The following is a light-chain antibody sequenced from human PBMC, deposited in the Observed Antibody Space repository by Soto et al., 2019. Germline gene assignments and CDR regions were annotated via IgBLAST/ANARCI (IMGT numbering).Light chain of an antibody. CDR1: ISDVGSSAP. V-gene: IGLV2-23*01. Sequence: QSALTQPASVSGSPGQSITISCSGSISDVGSSAPVSWYKHRPGQVPKLIIYEGSRRPSGVSSRFSGAKTGNTASLTITGLQTEDVANYYCCSYVVARTYVFGTGTKVTVL. CDR2: EGS. J-gene: IGLJ1*01. CDR3: CSYVVARTYV.